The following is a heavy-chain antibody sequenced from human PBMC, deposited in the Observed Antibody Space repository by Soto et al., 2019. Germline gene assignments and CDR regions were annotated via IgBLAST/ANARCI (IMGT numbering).Heavy chain of an antibody. D-gene: IGHD6-13*01. J-gene: IGHJ1*01. V-gene: IGHV4-59*01. CDR3: VQQLIH. CDR1: GDSISSYY. Sequence: QVQLQESGPGLVKPSETLSLTCTVSGDSISSYYWTWIRQPPGKGLEWLGYIYYSGSTNYNSSLKSRVHISVDTSKNHFYLKLSSVTAADTAVYYWVQQLIHLGQGTLGPVSS. CDR2: IYYSGST.